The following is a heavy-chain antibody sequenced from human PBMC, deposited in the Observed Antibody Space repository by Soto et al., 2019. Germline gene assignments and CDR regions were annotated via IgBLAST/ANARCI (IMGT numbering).Heavy chain of an antibody. V-gene: IGHV3-33*01. CDR1: GFTFSSYG. J-gene: IGHJ3*02. Sequence: QVQLVESGGGVVQPGRSLRLSCAASGFTFSSYGMHLVRQAAGKGLEWVAVICYEGSNKYYADSVKGRFTISRDNSKNTLYVQMNSLRAEDTAVYYCPRTQNLGGRRYDAFAIWGQGTMVTVSS. CDR3: PRTQNLGGRRYDAFAI. D-gene: IGHD3-16*01. CDR2: ICYEGSNK.